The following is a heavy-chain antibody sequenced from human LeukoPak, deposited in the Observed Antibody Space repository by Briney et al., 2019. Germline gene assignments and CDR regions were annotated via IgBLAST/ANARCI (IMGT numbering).Heavy chain of an antibody. Sequence: SETLSLTCTVSGGSISSYYWSWIRQPPGKGLEWTGYIYYSGSTNYNPSLKSRVTISVDTSKNQFSLKLSSVTAADTAVYYCARGELGAFDYWGQGTLVTVSS. V-gene: IGHV4-59*01. J-gene: IGHJ4*02. CDR1: GGSISSYY. CDR2: IYYSGST. CDR3: ARGELGAFDY. D-gene: IGHD7-27*01.